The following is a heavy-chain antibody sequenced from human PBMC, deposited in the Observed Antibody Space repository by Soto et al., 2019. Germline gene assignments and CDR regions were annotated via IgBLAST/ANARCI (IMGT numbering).Heavy chain of an antibody. CDR1: GFTFSSYG. CDR3: AKGRGSYGGAFDI. J-gene: IGHJ3*02. Sequence: QVQLVESGGGVVQPGTSLRLSCAASGFTFSSYGMHWVRQAPGKGLEWMAIISYDGSNEYYADSVKGRFTISRDNSKNTLYLQMNSLRAEDTAVYYCAKGRGSYGGAFDIWGQGTMVTVSS. CDR2: ISYDGSNE. D-gene: IGHD1-26*01. V-gene: IGHV3-30*18.